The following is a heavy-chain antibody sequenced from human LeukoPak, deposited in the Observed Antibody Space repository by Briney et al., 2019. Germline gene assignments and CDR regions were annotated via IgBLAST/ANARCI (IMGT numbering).Heavy chain of an antibody. V-gene: IGHV1-18*01. CDR2: ISAYNGDT. CDR1: GHTFTSFG. Sequence: ASVKVSCKTSGHTFTSFGFSWVRQAPGQGLEWMGWISAYNGDTSYAQKLQGRVTMTTDTSTSTGYMELRSLRSDDTAEYCCARGHCSGGRCYYYYYGMDVWGQGTTVTVSS. J-gene: IGHJ6*02. D-gene: IGHD2-15*01. CDR3: ARGHCSGGRCYYYYYGMDV.